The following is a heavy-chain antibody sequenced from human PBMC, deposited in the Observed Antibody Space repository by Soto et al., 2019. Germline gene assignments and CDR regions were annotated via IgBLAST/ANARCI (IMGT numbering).Heavy chain of an antibody. D-gene: IGHD6-19*01. CDR1: GFTFSSYA. Sequence: GGSLILSCAASGFTFSSYAMSWVRQAPGKGLEWVSAISGSGGSTYYADSVKGRFTISRDNSKNTLYLQMNSLRAEDTAVYYCAKAVTYSSGWESGHRIDYWGQGTLVTVSS. V-gene: IGHV3-23*01. CDR2: ISGSGGST. J-gene: IGHJ4*02. CDR3: AKAVTYSSGWESGHRIDY.